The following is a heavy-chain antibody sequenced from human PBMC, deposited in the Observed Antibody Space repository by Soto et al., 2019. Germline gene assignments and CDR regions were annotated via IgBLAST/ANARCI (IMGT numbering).Heavy chain of an antibody. CDR1: GGTFSTFG. J-gene: IGHJ5*02. Sequence: ASVKVSCKVSGGTFSTFGISWVRQAPGQGLEWMGGIIPIFNTAKYAQKFQGRVTITADKSTRTVHMELSSLRSEDTAVYYCARQTVSSGWHDGIWFDPWRQGALVTV. V-gene: IGHV1-69*06. CDR2: IIPIFNTA. CDR3: ARQTVSSGWHDGIWFDP. D-gene: IGHD6-19*01.